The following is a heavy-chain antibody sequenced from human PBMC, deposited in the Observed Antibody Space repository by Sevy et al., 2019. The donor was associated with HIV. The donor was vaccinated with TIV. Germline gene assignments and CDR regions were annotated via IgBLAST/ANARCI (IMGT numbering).Heavy chain of an antibody. CDR2: FYCSGRT. V-gene: IGHV4-59*01. CDR1: GDSIGNNY. D-gene: IGHD2-15*01. Sequence: SETLSLTCTVSGDSIGNNYWSWIRQPPGKGLEWIGYFYCSGRTNYNPSLKSRVTISADTSKNQFSLKLISVTAADTAVYFCASCSPDYYYGMDVWGQGTTVTVSS. CDR3: ASCSPDYYYGMDV. J-gene: IGHJ6*02.